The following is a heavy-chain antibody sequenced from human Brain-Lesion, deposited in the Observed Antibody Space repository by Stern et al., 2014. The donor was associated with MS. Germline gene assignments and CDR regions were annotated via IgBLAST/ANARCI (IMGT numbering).Heavy chain of an antibody. Sequence: VQLVESGAEVKKPGASVKVSCKASGYTFTGYYMHWVRQAPGQGLDWMGWINPKSGGTNYAQKFQGWVTMTRDTYINTAYMELSRLRSDDTAVYYCATYYYDSTGYNDFWGQGTLVTVSS. V-gene: IGHV1-2*04. D-gene: IGHD3-22*01. J-gene: IGHJ4*02. CDR1: GYTFTGYY. CDR3: ATYYYDSTGYNDF. CDR2: INPKSGGT.